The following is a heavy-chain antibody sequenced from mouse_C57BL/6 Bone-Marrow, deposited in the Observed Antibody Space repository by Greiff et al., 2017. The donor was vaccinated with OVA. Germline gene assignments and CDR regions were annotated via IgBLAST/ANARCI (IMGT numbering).Heavy chain of an antibody. D-gene: IGHD1-1*01. J-gene: IGHJ2*01. CDR1: GYTFTDYY. CDR2: INPYNGGT. CDR3: ARSLYCSSWGGYFDY. Sequence: EVQLQQSGPVLVKPGASVKMSCKASGYTFTDYYMNWVKQSHGKSLEWIGVINPYNGGTSYNQKFKGKATLTVDKSSSTAYMELNSLTSEDSAVYYCARSLYCSSWGGYFDYWGQGTTLTVSS. V-gene: IGHV1-19*01.